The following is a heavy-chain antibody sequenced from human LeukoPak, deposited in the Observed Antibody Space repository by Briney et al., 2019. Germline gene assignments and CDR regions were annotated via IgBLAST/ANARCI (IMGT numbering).Heavy chain of an antibody. J-gene: IGHJ4*02. V-gene: IGHV3-15*01. CDR3: TTFES. CDR2: TKSKTDGATT. Sequence: GGSLTLSCAASGLSFNNARMSWACQAPGKGLEWVGRTKSKTDGATTDYAAPVKGRFTISTDDSQNTLYLQMNSLKTEDTAVYYCTTFESWGQGTLVTVSS. CDR1: GLSFNNAR.